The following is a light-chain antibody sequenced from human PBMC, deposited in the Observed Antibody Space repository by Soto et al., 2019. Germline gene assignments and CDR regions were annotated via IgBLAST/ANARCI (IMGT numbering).Light chain of an antibody. CDR2: AAS. Sequence: DIQLTQSPSFLSASVGDRVTITCRASQGISSYLAWYQQKPGKAPKLLIYAASTLQSGVPSRCSGSGSGTEFTLTISSLQPEDFATYYCQQLNSYLLHTFGQGTKLEIK. CDR1: QGISSY. J-gene: IGKJ2*01. V-gene: IGKV1-9*01. CDR3: QQLNSYLLHT.